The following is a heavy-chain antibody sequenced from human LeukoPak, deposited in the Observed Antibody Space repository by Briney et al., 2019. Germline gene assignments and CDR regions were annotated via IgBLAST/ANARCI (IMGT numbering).Heavy chain of an antibody. Sequence: TSVKVSCKASGYTFTGYYMHWVRQAPGQGLEWMGWINPNSGGTNYAQKFQGRVTMTRDTSISTAYMELSRLRSDDTAVYYCARVGVDYDFWSGYYLDYWGQGTLVTVSS. CDR3: ARVGVDYDFWSGYYLDY. CDR1: GYTFTGYY. J-gene: IGHJ4*02. D-gene: IGHD3-3*01. CDR2: INPNSGGT. V-gene: IGHV1-2*02.